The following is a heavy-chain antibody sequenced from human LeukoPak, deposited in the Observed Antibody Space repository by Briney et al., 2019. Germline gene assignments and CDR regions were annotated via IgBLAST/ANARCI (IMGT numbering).Heavy chain of an antibody. D-gene: IGHD1/OR15-1a*01. J-gene: IGHJ4*02. V-gene: IGHV3-7*01. CDR1: GFTFSDNW. Sequence: GGSLRLSCAASGFTFSDNWMSWVRQAPGKGLEWVANIKKDGSHSNYVDSVKGRFTISRDNDKNSLYLQLNSLRAEDTAVYYCARDRGWNTFDFWGQGTLVTVSS. CDR3: ARDRGWNTFDF. CDR2: IKKDGSHS.